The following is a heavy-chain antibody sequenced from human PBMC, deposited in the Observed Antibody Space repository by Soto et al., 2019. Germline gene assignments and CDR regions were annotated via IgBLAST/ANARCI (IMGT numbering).Heavy chain of an antibody. CDR2: IYYSGST. CDR3: ARGGDDSFRA. CDR1: GGSISSSSYY. D-gene: IGHD2-21*02. V-gene: IGHV4-39*07. Sequence: PSETLSLTCTVSGGSISSSSYYWGWIRQPPGKGLEWIGSIYYSGSTSYNPSLKSRVVISLDTSKNQFSLKMTSVTAADTAVYYCARGGDDSFRAWGQENLVTVSS. J-gene: IGHJ5*01.